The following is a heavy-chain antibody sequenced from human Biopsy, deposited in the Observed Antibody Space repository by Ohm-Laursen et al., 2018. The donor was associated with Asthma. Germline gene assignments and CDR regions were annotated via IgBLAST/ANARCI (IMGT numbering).Heavy chain of an antibody. CDR3: ARGPELDV. J-gene: IGHJ6*02. Sequence: GTLSLTCNVYPGSFSGFFWTWIRQSPGKGLEWIGETNEREVTNNNPSLKSRVIISIDTYWNRVSLKLTSVTAADTAVYYCARGPELDVWGQGTTVTVSS. V-gene: IGHV4-34*01. CDR2: TNEREVT. CDR1: PGSFSGFF.